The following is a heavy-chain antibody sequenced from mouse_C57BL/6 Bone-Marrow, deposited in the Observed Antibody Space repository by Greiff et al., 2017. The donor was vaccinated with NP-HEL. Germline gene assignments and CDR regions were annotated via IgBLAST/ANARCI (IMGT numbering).Heavy chain of an antibody. J-gene: IGHJ1*03. Sequence: QVQLQQPGAELVKPGASVKMSCKASGYTFTSYWITWVKQRPGQGLEWIGDIYPGSGSTNYNEKFKSKATLTVDTSSSTAYMQLSSLTSEGSAVYYCARGGIYYGNYFYWYFDVWGTGTTVTVSS. D-gene: IGHD2-1*01. V-gene: IGHV1-55*01. CDR3: ARGGIYYGNYFYWYFDV. CDR2: IYPGSGST. CDR1: GYTFTSYW.